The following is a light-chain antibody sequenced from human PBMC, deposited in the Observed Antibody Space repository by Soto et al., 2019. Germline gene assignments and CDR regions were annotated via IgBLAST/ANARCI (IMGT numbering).Light chain of an antibody. CDR1: QGISRY. Sequence: IVLTQSPGTLSLSPGERTPLSCRASQGISRYLAWYQHKPGQGPRLLIYGASSRATGTPDRFSGSGSGTDFTLTINRLEPEDFALYYCQQYGSSPPTFGQGTKVDIK. CDR2: GAS. CDR3: QQYGSSPPT. V-gene: IGKV3-20*01. J-gene: IGKJ1*01.